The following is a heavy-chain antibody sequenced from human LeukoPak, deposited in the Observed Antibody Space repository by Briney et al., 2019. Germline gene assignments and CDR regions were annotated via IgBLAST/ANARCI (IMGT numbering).Heavy chain of an antibody. Sequence: SETLSLTCTVSGGSISSSSYYWGWIRQPPGKGLEWIGSIYYSGSTYYNPSLKSRVTISVDTSKNQFSLKLSSVTAADTAVYYCARVSPHSCGWYGFHPYAFDIWGQGTLVTVSS. V-gene: IGHV4-39*07. CDR1: GGSISSSSYY. CDR2: IYYSGST. D-gene: IGHD6-19*01. CDR3: ARVSPHSCGWYGFHPYAFDI. J-gene: IGHJ3*02.